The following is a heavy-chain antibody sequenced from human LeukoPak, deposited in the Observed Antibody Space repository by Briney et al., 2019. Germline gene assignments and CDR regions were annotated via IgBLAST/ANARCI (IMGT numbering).Heavy chain of an antibody. V-gene: IGHV1-24*01. Sequence: ASVKVSCKVSGHTLTELFMHWVRQAPGKGLEWMGGFDPEDGETIYAQKFQGRVTMTKDTSTHTGYMELSSLRSDDTAVYYCTLQRISFLNYFGPWGQGTLVTVSS. CDR1: GHTLTELF. D-gene: IGHD2/OR15-2a*01. CDR2: FDPEDGET. J-gene: IGHJ5*02. CDR3: TLQRISFLNYFGP.